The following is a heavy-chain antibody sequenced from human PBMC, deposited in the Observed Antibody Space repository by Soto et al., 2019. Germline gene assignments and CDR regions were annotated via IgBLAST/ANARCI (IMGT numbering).Heavy chain of an antibody. Sequence: GSLRLSCAASGFTFSSYAMHWVRQAPGKGLEWVAVISYDGSNKYYADSVKGRFTISRDNSRNTLYLQMNSLRAEDTAVYYCARPGSSWTSNAFDIWGQGTMVTVSS. D-gene: IGHD6-13*01. J-gene: IGHJ3*02. CDR2: ISYDGSNK. V-gene: IGHV3-30-3*01. CDR1: GFTFSSYA. CDR3: ARPGSSWTSNAFDI.